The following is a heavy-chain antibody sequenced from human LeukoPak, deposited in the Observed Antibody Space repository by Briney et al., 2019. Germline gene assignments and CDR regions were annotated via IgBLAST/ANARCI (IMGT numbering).Heavy chain of an antibody. CDR1: GYTFTDYY. CDR2: VDPEDGET. Sequence: ATVKISCKVSGYTFTDYYMHWVQQAPGKGLEWMGLVDPEDGETIYAEKFQGRVTITADTSTDTAYMELSSLRSEDTAVYYCATGLGYCGSTSCPDYWGQGTLVTVSS. CDR3: ATGLGYCGSTSCPDY. V-gene: IGHV1-69-2*01. J-gene: IGHJ4*02. D-gene: IGHD2-2*01.